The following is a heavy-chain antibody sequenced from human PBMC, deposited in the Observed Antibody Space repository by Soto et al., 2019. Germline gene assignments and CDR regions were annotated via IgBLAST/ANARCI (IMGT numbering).Heavy chain of an antibody. CDR3: AKVPLRPSYFDY. D-gene: IGHD4-17*01. Sequence: EVQLLDSGGGLVQPGGSLRLSCAASGFTFSNYDMTWVRQAPGKGLEWVSRIGGSGDRTYYADSVKGRFTISRDNSRNALYLQMNSLRAGDTAMYYCAKVPLRPSYFDYWGQGALVTVSS. CDR1: GFTFSNYD. J-gene: IGHJ4*02. V-gene: IGHV3-23*01. CDR2: IGGSGDRT.